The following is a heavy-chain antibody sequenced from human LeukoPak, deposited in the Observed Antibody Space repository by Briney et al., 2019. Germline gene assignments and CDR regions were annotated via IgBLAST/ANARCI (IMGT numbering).Heavy chain of an antibody. Sequence: SETLSLTCTVSGGSISRYYWSWIRQPPGKGLEWIGYIYTSGSTNYNPSLKSRVTISVDTSKNQFSLKLSSVTAADTAVFCCARELGRGAFDIWGQGTMVTVSS. CDR1: GGSISRYY. CDR3: ARELGRGAFDI. J-gene: IGHJ3*02. CDR2: IYTSGST. V-gene: IGHV4-4*09. D-gene: IGHD7-27*01.